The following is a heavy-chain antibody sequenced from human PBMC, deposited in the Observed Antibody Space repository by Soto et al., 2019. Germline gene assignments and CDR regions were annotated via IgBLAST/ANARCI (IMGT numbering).Heavy chain of an antibody. Sequence: GASVKVSCKASGYTFTGYYMHWVRQAPGQGLEWMGWINPNSGGTNYAQKFQGWVTMTRDTSISTAYMELSRLRSDDTAVYYCARAFGGSTRHYYYYYMDVWGKGTTVTVSS. CDR2: INPNSGGT. V-gene: IGHV1-2*04. CDR1: GYTFTGYY. D-gene: IGHD2-2*01. CDR3: ARAFGGSTRHYYYYYMDV. J-gene: IGHJ6*03.